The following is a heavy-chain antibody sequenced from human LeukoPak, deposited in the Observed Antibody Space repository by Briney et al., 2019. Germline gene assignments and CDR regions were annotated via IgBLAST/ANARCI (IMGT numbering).Heavy chain of an antibody. CDR2: IYTSGNA. J-gene: IGHJ3*02. V-gene: IGHV4-38-2*02. D-gene: IGHD6-6*01. CDR3: ARGWHREQLRKRWAFDI. CDR1: GYSISSGYY. Sequence: SETLSLTCTVSGYSISSGYYWGWIRQPAGKGLEWIGRIYTSGNAYYNPSLKSRVTMSVDTSKNQFSLNLSSVTAADTAVYYCARGWHREQLRKRWAFDIWGQGTMVTVSS.